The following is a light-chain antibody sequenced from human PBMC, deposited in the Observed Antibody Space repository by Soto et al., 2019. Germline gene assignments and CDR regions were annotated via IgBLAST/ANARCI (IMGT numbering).Light chain of an antibody. CDR1: SSDIGAYDY. J-gene: IGLJ1*01. V-gene: IGLV2-14*01. Sequence: QSALTQPASLSGSPGQSITISCTGTSSDIGAYDYVSWFQQHPGKAPKLMISEVNNRPSGVSNRFSGSKSGNTAYLTISGLQVEDEAESFCFSFTTTSTHVFGTGNKSP. CDR3: FSFTTTSTHV. CDR2: EVN.